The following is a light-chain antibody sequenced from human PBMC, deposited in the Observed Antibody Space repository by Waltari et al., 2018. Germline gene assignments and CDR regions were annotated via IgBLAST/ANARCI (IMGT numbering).Light chain of an antibody. CDR2: AAS. CDR1: QSISSY. J-gene: IGKJ2*01. CDR3: QQSYSTPPERT. Sequence: DIQMTQSPSSLSASVGDRVTITCRASQSISSYLNWYQQKPGKAPKLRIYAASSLQSGVPSRFSGSGSGTDFTLTISSLQPEDFATYYCQQSYSTPPERTFGQGTKLEIK. V-gene: IGKV1-39*01.